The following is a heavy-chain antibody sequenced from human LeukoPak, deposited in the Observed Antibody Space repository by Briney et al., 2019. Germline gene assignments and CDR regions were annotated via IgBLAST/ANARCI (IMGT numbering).Heavy chain of an antibody. CDR3: ARHGILTDHSVRY. J-gene: IGHJ4*02. CDR2: VYHTGIT. Sequence: SETLSLTCSVSGGSITSNSFYWGWFRQPPGKGLEWIGTVYHTGITHYNPSLMSRISVSVYTAKNHFSLRLNSVTASDTAVYYCARHGILTDHSVRYWGQGILVTVSS. CDR1: GGSITSNSFY. V-gene: IGHV4-39*01. D-gene: IGHD3-9*01.